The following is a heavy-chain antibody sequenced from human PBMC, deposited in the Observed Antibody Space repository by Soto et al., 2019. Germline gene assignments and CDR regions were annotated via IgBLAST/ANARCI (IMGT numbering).Heavy chain of an antibody. CDR2: IYSGGST. D-gene: IGHD6-19*01. Sequence: GESLKISCAASGFTVSSNYMSWVRQAPGKGLEWVSVIYSGGSTYYADSVKGRFTISRHNSKNTLYLQMNSLRAEDTAVYYCARGHAVGFRYYYYYMDVWGKGTTVTVSS. CDR1: GFTVSSNY. V-gene: IGHV3-53*04. J-gene: IGHJ6*03. CDR3: ARGHAVGFRYYYYYMDV.